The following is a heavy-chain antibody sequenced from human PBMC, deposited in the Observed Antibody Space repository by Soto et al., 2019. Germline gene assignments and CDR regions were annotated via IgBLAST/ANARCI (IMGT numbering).Heavy chain of an antibody. CDR3: ARELAPYYDILTGYHNDNWFDY. V-gene: IGHV1-18*01. D-gene: IGHD3-9*01. CDR1: GYTFTSYG. J-gene: IGHJ5*01. Sequence: ASVKVSCKASGYTFTSYGISWVRQAPGQGLEWMGWISAYNGNTNYAQKLQGRVTMTTDTSTSTAYMELRSLRSDDTAVYYCARELAPYYDILTGYHNDNWFDYWGQGTLVTVSS. CDR2: ISAYNGNT.